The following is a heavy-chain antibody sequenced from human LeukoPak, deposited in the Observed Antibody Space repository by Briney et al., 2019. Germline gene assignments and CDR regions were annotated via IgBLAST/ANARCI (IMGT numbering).Heavy chain of an antibody. D-gene: IGHD2-21*01. CDR3: ASVAGASTWFVDYFDY. CDR2: INHSGST. CDR1: GGSFSGYY. Sequence: PSETLSLTCAVYGGSFSGYYWSWIRQPPGKGLEWIGEINHSGSTNYNPSLKSRVNISVDTSKHQFSLTLSYVTAADTAVYYCASVAGASTWFVDYFDYWGQGTLVTVSS. V-gene: IGHV4-34*01. J-gene: IGHJ4*02.